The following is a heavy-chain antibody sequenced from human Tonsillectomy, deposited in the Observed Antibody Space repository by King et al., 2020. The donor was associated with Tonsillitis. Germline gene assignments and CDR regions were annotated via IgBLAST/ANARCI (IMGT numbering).Heavy chain of an antibody. CDR2: ISGSGGSI. Sequence: VQLVESGGGLIQPGGSLRLSCTASGFTFSNYAMSWVRQAPGKGLEWVSVISGSGGSIYYADSVKGRFTISRDNSKNTLYLQMNSLRAEDTAVYYCAKDPPYYDSSGYYFYWGQGTLVTVSS. CDR1: GFTFSNYA. CDR3: AKDPPYYDSSGYYFY. J-gene: IGHJ4*02. V-gene: IGHV3-23*04. D-gene: IGHD3-22*01.